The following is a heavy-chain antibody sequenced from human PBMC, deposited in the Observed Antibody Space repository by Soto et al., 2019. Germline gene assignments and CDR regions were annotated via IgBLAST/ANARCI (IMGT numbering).Heavy chain of an antibody. Sequence: QVQPQESGPGLVKPSETLSLTCTVSGGSISSGGYCWAWIRQPPGKGLEWIGGLFHRGATYYNPSLKRRVTMSVDTSKSQFSLKMSSVVAADTAAYYCARNRSGNDDCDPWCQGTHVTVSS. CDR1: GGSISSGGYC. V-gene: IGHV4-39*01. J-gene: IGHJ5*02. D-gene: IGHD4-17*01. CDR3: ARNRSGNDDCDP. CDR2: LFHRGAT.